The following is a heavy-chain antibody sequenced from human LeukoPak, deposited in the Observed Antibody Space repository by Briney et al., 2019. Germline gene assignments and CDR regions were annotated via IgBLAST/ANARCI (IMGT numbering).Heavy chain of an antibody. Sequence: SVKVSCKASGGTFSSYAISWVRQAPGQGLEWMGRIIPILGIANYAQKFQGRVTITADKSTSTAYMELSSLRSEDTAVHYCARDRVAAAGDFDYWGQGTLVTVSS. J-gene: IGHJ4*02. D-gene: IGHD6-13*01. CDR3: ARDRVAAAGDFDY. CDR1: GGTFSSYA. V-gene: IGHV1-69*04. CDR2: IIPILGIA.